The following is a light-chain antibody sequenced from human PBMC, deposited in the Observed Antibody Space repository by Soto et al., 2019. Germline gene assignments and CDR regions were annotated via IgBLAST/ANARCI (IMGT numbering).Light chain of an antibody. CDR3: QQRSHWPWT. CDR1: QSVRSF. Sequence: DIVLTQSPATLSLSPGERATLSCRASQSVRSFLAWYQQKPGQTPRLLIYDASNRATGIPARFNGSGSGTDLTLTFISLEPEDFAVYYCQQRSHWPWTFGQGTKLEIK. V-gene: IGKV3-11*01. CDR2: DAS. J-gene: IGKJ1*01.